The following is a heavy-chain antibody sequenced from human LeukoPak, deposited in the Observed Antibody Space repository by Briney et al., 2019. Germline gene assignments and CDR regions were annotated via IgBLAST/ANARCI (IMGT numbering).Heavy chain of an antibody. Sequence: SETLSLTCAVYGGSFSGYYWSWIRQPPGKGLEWIGEINHSGSTNYNPSLKSRVTISVDTSKNQFSVKLSSVTAADTAVYYCARSQGIVVVPAAKAPYYYYMDVWGKGTTVAISS. V-gene: IGHV4-34*01. J-gene: IGHJ6*03. CDR1: GGSFSGYY. CDR2: INHSGST. CDR3: ARSQGIVVVPAAKAPYYYYMDV. D-gene: IGHD2-2*01.